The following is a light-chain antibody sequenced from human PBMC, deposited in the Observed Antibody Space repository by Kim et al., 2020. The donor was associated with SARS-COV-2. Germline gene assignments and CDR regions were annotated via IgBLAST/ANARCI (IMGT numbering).Light chain of an antibody. J-gene: IGLJ3*02. CDR3: QTWDTGVRL. CDR1: GATSSST. CDR2: LASDGSN. V-gene: IGLV4-69*01. Sequence: AWVKATSPPGGATSSSTRAWQEKQHGKGPPFLMKLASDGSNNKGDGSPDRFSGSSSGAERYLTISSLQSEDEADYYCQTWDTGVRLFGGGTQLTVL.